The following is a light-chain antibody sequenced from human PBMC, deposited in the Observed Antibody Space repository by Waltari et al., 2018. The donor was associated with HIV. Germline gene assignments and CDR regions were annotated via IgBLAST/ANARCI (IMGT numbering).Light chain of an antibody. Sequence: EIVMTQSPPTLSVSPGQRVTLSCRASQSIRAKVAWYQQRPGQAPRLRIYEAATRPTGIPASFSGSGSGTEFTLTISSLQSEDFAVYYCQQYGSSPPWTFGQGTKVEIK. CDR3: QQYGSSPPWT. J-gene: IGKJ1*01. V-gene: IGKV3-15*01. CDR2: EAA. CDR1: QSIRAK.